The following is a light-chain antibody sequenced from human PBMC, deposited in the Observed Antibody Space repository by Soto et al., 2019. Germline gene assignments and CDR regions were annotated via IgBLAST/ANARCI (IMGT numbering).Light chain of an antibody. J-gene: IGKJ3*01. Sequence: VMTQSPPTLSVSPGERATLSCRASQSVSTDLAWYQQKPGQAPRLLIYGASTRATDVPARFSGGGSGTEFTLTISSLHSEDVAIYYCQQYHDWPPITFGPGTKVDIK. CDR3: QQYHDWPPIT. CDR2: GAS. CDR1: QSVSTD. V-gene: IGKV3-15*01.